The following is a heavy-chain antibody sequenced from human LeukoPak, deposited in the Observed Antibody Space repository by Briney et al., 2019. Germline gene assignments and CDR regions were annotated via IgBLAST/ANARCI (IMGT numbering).Heavy chain of an antibody. CDR2: VDPEDGET. J-gene: IGHJ5*02. CDR3: ATEYIVVVPAAKGRWFDP. Sequence: ASVRLSCKVSGYTFTDYYMHWVQQAPGKGLEWMGLVDPEDGETIYAEKFQARVTITADTSTDTAYMELSSLRSEDTAVYYCATEYIVVVPAAKGRWFDPWGQGTLVTVSS. CDR1: GYTFTDYY. V-gene: IGHV1-69-2*01. D-gene: IGHD2-2*01.